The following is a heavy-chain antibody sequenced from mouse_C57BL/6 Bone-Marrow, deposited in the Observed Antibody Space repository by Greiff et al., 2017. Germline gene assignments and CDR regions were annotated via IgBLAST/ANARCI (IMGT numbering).Heavy chain of an antibody. CDR1: GYTFTGYW. V-gene: IGHV1-9*01. J-gene: IGHJ1*03. CDR2: ILPGRGST. D-gene: IGHD2-12*01. CDR3: ARDVTTTRDRYFDV. Sequence: QVQLQQSGAELMKPGASVKLSCKATGYTFTGYWIEWVKQRPGHGLEWIGEILPGRGSTNYNEKFTGKATFTADTSSNTAYMQLSSLTTEDSAIYYCARDVTTTRDRYFDVWGTGTTVTVSS.